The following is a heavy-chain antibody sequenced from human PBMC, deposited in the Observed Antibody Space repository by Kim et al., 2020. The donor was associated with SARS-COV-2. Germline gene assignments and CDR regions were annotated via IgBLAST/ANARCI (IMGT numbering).Heavy chain of an antibody. D-gene: IGHD3-22*01. Sequence: ASVKVSCKVSGYTLTELSMHWVRQAPGKGLEWMGGFDPEDGETIYAQKFQGRVTMTEDTSTDTAYMELSSLRSEDTAVYYCAPLGRYYYDSSGYYNNWFDPWGQGTLVTVSS. CDR3: APLGRYYYDSSGYYNNWFDP. CDR2: FDPEDGET. V-gene: IGHV1-24*01. CDR1: GYTLTELS. J-gene: IGHJ5*02.